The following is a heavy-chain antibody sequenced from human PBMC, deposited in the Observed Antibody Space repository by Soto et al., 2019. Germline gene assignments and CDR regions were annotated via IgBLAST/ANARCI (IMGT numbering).Heavy chain of an antibody. Sequence: QITLKESGPSLVKPTQTLTLTCTFSGFSLTTTGVGVVWIRQPPGKALEWLALIYWDDDKHYSPSLRSRLTVTKDTTQNQVVLTLTNVEPADTVTDFCAHVGGLYQWLYRLDHWGQGTLVTVSS. J-gene: IGHJ4*02. V-gene: IGHV2-5*02. CDR2: IYWDDDK. CDR1: GFSLTTTGVG. D-gene: IGHD6-19*01. CDR3: AHVGGLYQWLYRLDH.